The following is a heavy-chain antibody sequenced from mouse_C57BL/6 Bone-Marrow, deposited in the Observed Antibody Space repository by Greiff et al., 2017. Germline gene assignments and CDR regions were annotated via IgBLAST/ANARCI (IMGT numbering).Heavy chain of an antibody. V-gene: IGHV8-8*01. CDR3: ARIYYDSPFAY. CDR2: IWWDDDK. Sequence: QVTLKVSGPGILQPSQTLSLTCSFSGFSLSTFGMCVGWIRQPSGKGLEWLAHIWWDDDKYYNPALKSRLTISKDTSKNQVFLKIANVDTAETSTYYCARIYYDSPFAYWGQGTLVTVSA. D-gene: IGHD2-4*01. J-gene: IGHJ3*01. CDR1: GFSLSTFGMC.